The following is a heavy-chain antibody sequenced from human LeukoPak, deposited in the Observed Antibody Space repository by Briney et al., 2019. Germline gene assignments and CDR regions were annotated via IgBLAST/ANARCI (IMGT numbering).Heavy chain of an antibody. V-gene: IGHV3-66*04. D-gene: IGHD3-10*01. CDR2: IYSGGST. J-gene: IGHJ5*02. CDR1: GFTVSSNY. Sequence: GESLKISCAASGFTVSSNYMSWVRQAPGKGLEWVSVIYSGGSTYYADSVKGRFTISRDNSKNTLYLQMNSLRAEDTAVYYCARRTGRTLDNWFDPWGQGTLVTVSS. CDR3: ARRTGRTLDNWFDP.